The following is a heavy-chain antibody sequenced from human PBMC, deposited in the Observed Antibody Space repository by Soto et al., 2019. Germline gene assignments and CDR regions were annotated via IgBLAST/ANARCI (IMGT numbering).Heavy chain of an antibody. Sequence: EVQLVESGGGLVQPGGSLRLSCAASGFSFSSSCMHWVRQAPGKGLVWVSRISFDGTATTSADAVKGRFIISRDNAKNTLFLLMYNLRAEDTAMYYCVRDRRLRGHPFDIWGQGTFVSVSS. V-gene: IGHV3-74*03. CDR2: ISFDGTAT. J-gene: IGHJ3*02. D-gene: IGHD2-21*02. CDR1: GFSFSSSC. CDR3: VRDRRLRGHPFDI.